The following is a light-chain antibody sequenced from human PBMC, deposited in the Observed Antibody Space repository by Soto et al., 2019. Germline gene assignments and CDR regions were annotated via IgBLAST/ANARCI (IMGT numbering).Light chain of an antibody. CDR3: SSKTSSSTLYV. Sequence: QSVLTQPASVSGSPGQSITVSCTGTSSDVGGYNYVSWYQQHPGKVPKVMIYDVSNRPSGVSHRFFGSKSGNTASLTISGLQAEDEADYYCSSKTSSSTLYVFGTGTKVTVL. J-gene: IGLJ1*01. CDR1: SSDVGGYNY. V-gene: IGLV2-14*01. CDR2: DVS.